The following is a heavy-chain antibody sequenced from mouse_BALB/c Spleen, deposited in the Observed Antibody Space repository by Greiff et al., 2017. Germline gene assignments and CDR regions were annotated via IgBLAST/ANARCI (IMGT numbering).Heavy chain of an antibody. CDR1: GYTFTSYW. D-gene: IGHD1-1*01. J-gene: IGHJ4*01. CDR2: INPSNGRT. Sequence: QVQLQQSGAELVKPGASVKLSCKASGYTFTSYWMHWVKQRPGQGLEWIGEINPSNGRTNYNEKFKSKATLTVDKSSSTAYMQLSSLTSEDSAVYYCARGITTVDYYAMDYWGQGTSVTVSS. CDR3: ARGITTVDYYAMDY. V-gene: IGHV1S81*02.